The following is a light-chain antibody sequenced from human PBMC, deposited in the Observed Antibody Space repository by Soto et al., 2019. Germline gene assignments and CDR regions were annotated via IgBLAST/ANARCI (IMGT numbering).Light chain of an antibody. Sequence: EIVLTQSPATLSLSPGERATLSCRASQDVAGFLAWYQQKPGQAPRLLIYDVSNRATGIPARFSGSGSGTHLTLTIRSLGPEDFAVYYCQQRSKWPPITFGQGTRLEIK. CDR1: QDVAGF. V-gene: IGKV3-11*01. CDR3: QQRSKWPPIT. CDR2: DVS. J-gene: IGKJ5*01.